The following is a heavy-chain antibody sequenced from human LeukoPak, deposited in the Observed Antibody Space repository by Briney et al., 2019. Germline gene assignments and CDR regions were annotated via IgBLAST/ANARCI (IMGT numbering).Heavy chain of an antibody. CDR2: IIPIFGTA. CDR3: ARVMSHVSCGGDCYPSFDY. Sequence: GASVKVSCKASGGTFSSYAISWVRQAPGQGLEWMGGIIPIFGTANYAQKFQGRVTITADESTSTAYMELSSLRSEDTAVYYCARVMSHVSCGGDCYPSFDYWGQGTLVTVSS. V-gene: IGHV1-69*13. CDR1: GGTFSSYA. J-gene: IGHJ4*02. D-gene: IGHD2-21*01.